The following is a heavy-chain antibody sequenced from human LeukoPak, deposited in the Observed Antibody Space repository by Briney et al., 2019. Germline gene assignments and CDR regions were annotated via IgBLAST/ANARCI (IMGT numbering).Heavy chain of an antibody. D-gene: IGHD3-10*01. CDR1: GGSISSGDYY. V-gene: IGHV4-30-4*01. CDR2: IYYSGST. CDR3: ARSGRNYYGSGSYYRISGTYFDY. J-gene: IGHJ4*02. Sequence: SQTLSLTCTVSGGSISSGDYYWSWIRQPPGKGLEWIGYIYYSGSTYYNPSLKSRVTISVDTSKNQFSLKLSSVTAADTAVYYCARSGRNYYGSGSYYRISGTYFDYWGQGTLVTVSS.